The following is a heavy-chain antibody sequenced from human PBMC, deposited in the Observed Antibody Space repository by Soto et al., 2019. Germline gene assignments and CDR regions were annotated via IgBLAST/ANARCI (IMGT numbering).Heavy chain of an antibody. J-gene: IGHJ6*02. V-gene: IGHV6-1*01. Sequence: PSQTLSLTCAISGDSVSSNSAAWNWIRQSPSRGLEWLGRTYYRSKWYNDYAVSVKSRITINPDTSKNQFSLQLNSVTPEDTAVYYCARDNYYDSSCYRLGYYYGMDVWGQGTTVTVSS. D-gene: IGHD3-22*01. CDR1: GDSVSSNSAA. CDR3: ARDNYYDSSCYRLGYYYGMDV. CDR2: TYYRSKWYN.